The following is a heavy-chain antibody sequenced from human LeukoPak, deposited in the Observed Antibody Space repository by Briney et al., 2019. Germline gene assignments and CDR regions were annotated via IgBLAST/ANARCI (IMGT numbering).Heavy chain of an antibody. Sequence: PGGSLRLSCAASGFTFSSYAMSWVRQAPGKGLEWVSAISGSGGSTYYADSVKGRFTISRDNSKNTLYLQMNSLRAEDTAVYYCAKDRYSGSYSISWFDPWDQGTLVTVSS. D-gene: IGHD1-26*01. CDR2: ISGSGGST. V-gene: IGHV3-23*01. CDR1: GFTFSSYA. J-gene: IGHJ5*02. CDR3: AKDRYSGSYSISWFDP.